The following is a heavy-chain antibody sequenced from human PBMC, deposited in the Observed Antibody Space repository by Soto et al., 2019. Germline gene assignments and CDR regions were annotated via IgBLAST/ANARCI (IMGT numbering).Heavy chain of an antibody. J-gene: IGHJ6*02. Sequence: GGSLRLSCAASGFTFSTYDMSWVRQAPGKGLEWVSKISGSGATTYYADSVKGRFTISRDNSKNTLYLQMNSLRAEDTAFYYCARAGGYYDSSAQGAHYGMDVWGQGTTVTVS. D-gene: IGHD3-22*01. CDR3: ARAGGYYDSSAQGAHYGMDV. V-gene: IGHV3-23*01. CDR2: ISGSGATT. CDR1: GFTFSTYD.